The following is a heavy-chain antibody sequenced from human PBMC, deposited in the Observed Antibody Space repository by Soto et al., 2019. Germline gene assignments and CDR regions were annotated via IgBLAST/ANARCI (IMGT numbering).Heavy chain of an antibody. CDR3: AHSSPSTRGGGELDY. V-gene: IGHV2-5*02. D-gene: IGHD3-16*01. Sequence: QITLKESGPTLVKPTQTLTLTCTFSGFSLSTSGVGVGWIRQPPGKALEWLALIYWDDDKRYSPSLKSRLTITKDSPKNQVVLTMTNMDPVDTATYYGAHSSPSTRGGGELDYWGQGTLVTVSS. CDR2: IYWDDDK. CDR1: GFSLSTSGVG. J-gene: IGHJ4*02.